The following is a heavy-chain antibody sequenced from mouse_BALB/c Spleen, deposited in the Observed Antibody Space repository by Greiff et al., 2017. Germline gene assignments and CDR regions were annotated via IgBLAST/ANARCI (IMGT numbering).Heavy chain of an antibody. J-gene: IGHJ4*01. D-gene: IGHD2-1*01. CDR1: GYTFTSYW. V-gene: IGHV1-7*01. Sequence: VMLVESGAELAKPGASVKMSCKASGYTFTSYWMHWVKQRPGQGLEWIGYINPSTGYTEYNQKFKDKATLTADKSSSTAYMQLSSLTSEDSAVYYCARRLYYGKGENGMDYWGQGTSVTVSS. CDR3: ARRLYYGKGENGMDY. CDR2: INPSTGYT.